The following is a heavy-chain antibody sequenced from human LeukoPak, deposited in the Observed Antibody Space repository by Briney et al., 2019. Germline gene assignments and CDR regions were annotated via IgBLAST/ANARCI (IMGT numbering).Heavy chain of an antibody. CDR3: ARELWFGKPGYFDC. CDR2: MNQDGSAI. CDR1: GFTFSRHW. J-gene: IGHJ4*02. V-gene: IGHV3-7*01. D-gene: IGHD3-10*01. Sequence: GGSLRLSCAASGFTFSRHWMSWVRQAPGKGLERVAHMNQDGSAIYSIDSVKGRFTISRDNSKNTLILQMNSLRAEDTAVYYCARELWFGKPGYFDCWGQGTLVTVSS.